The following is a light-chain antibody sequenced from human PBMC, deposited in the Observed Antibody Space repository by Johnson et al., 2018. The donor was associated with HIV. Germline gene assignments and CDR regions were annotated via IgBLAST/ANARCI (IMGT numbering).Light chain of an antibody. V-gene: IGLV1-51*02. Sequence: QSVLTQPPSVSAAPGQKVTISCSGSSSNIGNNYVSWYQQLPGTAPKVLIYENNKRPSGIPDRFSGSKSGTSATLGITGLQTGEEADYYSGTWDSSLSAYVFGTGTKVTVL. CDR2: ENN. CDR1: SSNIGNNY. J-gene: IGLJ1*01. CDR3: GTWDSSLSAYV.